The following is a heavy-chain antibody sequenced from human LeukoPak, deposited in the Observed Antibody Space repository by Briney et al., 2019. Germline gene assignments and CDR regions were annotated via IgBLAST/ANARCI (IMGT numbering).Heavy chain of an antibody. V-gene: IGHV4-59*08. CDR3: ASRVPRIMAFQH. CDR2: IYYSGST. D-gene: IGHD3-16*01. CDR1: GGSISSYY. J-gene: IGHJ1*01. Sequence: SETLSLTCTVSGGSISSYYWSWLRQPPGKGLEWIGYIYYSGSTNYNPSLKSRVTISVDTSKNQFSLKLSSVTAADTAVYYCASRVPRIMAFQHWGQGTLVTVSS.